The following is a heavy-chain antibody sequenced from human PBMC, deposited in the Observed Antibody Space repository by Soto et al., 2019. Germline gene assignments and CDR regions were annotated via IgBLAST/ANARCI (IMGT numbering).Heavy chain of an antibody. Sequence: CGPTLVNPTPTLTLTCTFSGFSLITSGMCVSWMSKPPPTAMEWLALIDWDDDKYYSTSLKTRPTISKDTSKNQVVLTMTNMEPVDTATYYCARVLKCYYDSSGYYYDGMDVWGQGTTVTVSS. J-gene: IGHJ6*01. D-gene: IGHD3-22*01. CDR2: IDWDDDK. V-gene: IGHV2-70*01. CDR3: ARVLKCYYDSSGYYYDGMDV. CDR1: GFSLITSGMC.